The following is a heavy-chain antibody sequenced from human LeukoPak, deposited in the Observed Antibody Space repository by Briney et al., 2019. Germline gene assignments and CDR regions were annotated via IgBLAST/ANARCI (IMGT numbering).Heavy chain of an antibody. D-gene: IGHD3-22*01. J-gene: IGHJ2*01. CDR2: ISGSGGRT. CDR1: GFTFSSYA. CDR3: AKGHDSSAYSPYWYFDL. V-gene: IGHV3-23*01. Sequence: PGGSLRLSCAASGFTFSSYAMSWVRQPRGKGLEWGSAISGSGGRTYYADSVKGRFTISRDNSKNTLSLQMNSLRAQATAVYYCAKGHDSSAYSPYWYFDLWGRRTLVTVSS.